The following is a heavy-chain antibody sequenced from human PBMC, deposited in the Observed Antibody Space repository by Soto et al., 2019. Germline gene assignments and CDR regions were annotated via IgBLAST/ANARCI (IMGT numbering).Heavy chain of an antibody. CDR1: GFTFSSYA. Sequence: HPGGSLRLSCAASGFTFSSYAMSWVRQAPGKGLEWVSAISGSGGSTYYADSVKGRFTISRDNSKNTLYLQMNSLRAEDTAVYYCAKATGDFWSGGDAFDIWGQGTMVTVSS. CDR2: ISGSGGST. CDR3: AKATGDFWSGGDAFDI. V-gene: IGHV3-23*01. J-gene: IGHJ3*02. D-gene: IGHD3-3*01.